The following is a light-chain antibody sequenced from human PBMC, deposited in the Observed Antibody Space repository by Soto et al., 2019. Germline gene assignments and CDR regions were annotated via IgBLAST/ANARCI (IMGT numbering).Light chain of an antibody. V-gene: IGKV3-15*01. Sequence: EIVMTQSPATLSVSPGERATLSCRASQRVSSNLAWYQQKPGQAPRLLIYGASTRATGIPARFSGSGSGTEFTLTISSLQSEDFAVYYCQQYNNWHYTFGQGTKLEIK. CDR2: GAS. J-gene: IGKJ2*01. CDR3: QQYNNWHYT. CDR1: QRVSSN.